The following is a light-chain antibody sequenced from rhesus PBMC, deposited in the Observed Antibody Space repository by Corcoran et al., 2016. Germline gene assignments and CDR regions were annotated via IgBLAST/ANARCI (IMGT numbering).Light chain of an antibody. Sequence: DIQMTQSPSSLSASVGDRVTITCRASQGINNYLSWYQQQPGKASKPLIYYAVSLETGVPSRFSGSRSGTDYTLTISSLQPEDIATYYCQQYNNSPPTFGGVTKVEIK. V-gene: IGKV1-66*01. J-gene: IGKJ4*01. CDR2: YAV. CDR3: QQYNNSPPT. CDR1: QGINNY.